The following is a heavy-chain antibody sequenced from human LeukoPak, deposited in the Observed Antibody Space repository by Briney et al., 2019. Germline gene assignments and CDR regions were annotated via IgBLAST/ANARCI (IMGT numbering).Heavy chain of an antibody. J-gene: IGHJ4*02. CDR3: ARAAGDRGYDLPYFDY. D-gene: IGHD5-12*01. V-gene: IGHV4-61*05. CDR1: GGSISSSSYY. Sequence: SETLSLTCTVSGGSISSSSYYWSWIRQPPGKGLEWIGYIYYTGTTNYNPSLKSRVTISVDTSKNQFSLKLSSVTAADTAVYYCARAAGDRGYDLPYFDYWGQGTLVTVSS. CDR2: IYYTGTT.